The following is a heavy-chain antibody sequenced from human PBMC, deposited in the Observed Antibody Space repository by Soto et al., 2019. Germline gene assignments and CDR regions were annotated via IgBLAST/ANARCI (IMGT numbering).Heavy chain of an antibody. Sequence: GGSLRLSCSASGFTFSDYAMHWVRQAPGKGLEHVSAISSNGGSTYYADSVKGRFAVSRDQSRNNLYLQMSSLRAEDTAVYYCVKVTTGTTGFHFDYWGQGTLVTVSS. D-gene: IGHD1-1*01. CDR3: VKVTTGTTGFHFDY. CDR2: ISSNGGST. V-gene: IGHV3-64D*08. J-gene: IGHJ4*02. CDR1: GFTFSDYA.